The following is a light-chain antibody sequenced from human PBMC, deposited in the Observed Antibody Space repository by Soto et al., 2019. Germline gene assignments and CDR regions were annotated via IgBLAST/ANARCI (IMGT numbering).Light chain of an antibody. Sequence: QSALTQPASVSGSPGQSITISCTGTASDVGGYNYVAWYQQHPGKVPKLMMYDVNNRPSGVSYRFSGSKSGNTASLTISGLQAEDEGDYYCSSYTSSTTLVFGGGTKLTFL. CDR2: DVN. J-gene: IGLJ2*01. V-gene: IGLV2-14*01. CDR1: ASDVGGYNY. CDR3: SSYTSSTTLV.